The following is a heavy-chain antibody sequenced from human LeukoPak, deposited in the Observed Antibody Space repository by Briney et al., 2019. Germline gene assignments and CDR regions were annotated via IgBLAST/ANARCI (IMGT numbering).Heavy chain of an antibody. CDR1: GFTFSSYG. V-gene: IGHV3-30*18. D-gene: IGHD2-21*01. Sequence: GGSLRLSCAASGFTFSSYGMHWVRQAPGKGLEWVAVISYDGSNKYYADSVRGRFTISRDNSKNTLYLQMNSLRAEDTAVYYCAKEVKGAFDIWGQGTMVTVSS. CDR2: ISYDGSNK. CDR3: AKEVKGAFDI. J-gene: IGHJ3*02.